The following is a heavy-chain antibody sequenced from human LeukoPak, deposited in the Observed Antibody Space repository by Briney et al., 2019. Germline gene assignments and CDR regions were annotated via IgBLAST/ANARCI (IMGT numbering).Heavy chain of an antibody. V-gene: IGHV5-51*01. CDR2: IYPCDSET. CDR1: GYSFTSYW. D-gene: IGHD5-12*01. CDR3: ARKLSGYDLEYFDY. Sequence: ESLKISCKCSGYSFTSYWIGWVRQMPGKGLEWMGIIYPCDSETRYSPSFQGQVTISADKSISTAYLQCSSLKTSDSAMYYCARKLSGYDLEYFDYWGQGTLVTVSS. J-gene: IGHJ4*02.